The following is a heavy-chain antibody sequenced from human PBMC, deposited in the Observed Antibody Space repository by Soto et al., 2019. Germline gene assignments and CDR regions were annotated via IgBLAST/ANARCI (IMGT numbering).Heavy chain of an antibody. CDR3: ARHGLGYCSGGSCDEGAFDI. CDR1: GYSFTSYW. J-gene: IGHJ3*02. Sequence: VESLKISCKGSGYSFTSYWIGWVRQMPGKGLEWMGIIYPGDSDTRYSPSFQGQVTISADKSTSTAYLQWSSLKASDTAMYYCARHGLGYCSGGSCDEGAFDIWGQGTMVTISS. D-gene: IGHD2-15*01. V-gene: IGHV5-51*01. CDR2: IYPGDSDT.